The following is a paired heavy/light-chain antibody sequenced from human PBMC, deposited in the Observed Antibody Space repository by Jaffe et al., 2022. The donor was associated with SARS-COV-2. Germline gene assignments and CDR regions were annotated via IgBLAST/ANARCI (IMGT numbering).Heavy chain of an antibody. CDR2: IKRDGSQI. CDR1: GFIFSDYW. CDR3: ARDRYELYHYYHGMDV. J-gene: IGHJ6*02. Sequence: EVQLVESGGGLVQPGGSLRLSCEASGFIFSDYWLTWVRQAPGKGLEWVANIKRDGSQIFYLDSVKGRFTISRDNAKNSLYLQMNSLRAEDTAVYYCARDRYELYHYYHGMDVWGQGTTVTVSS. V-gene: IGHV3-7*01. D-gene: IGHD1-26*01.
Light chain of an antibody. CDR1: QNVNNW. CDR2: AAS. Sequence: DIQMTQSPSSVSASVGDTVTITCRASQNVNNWLAWYQQKPGKAPNLLIYAASSLQSGVPSRFSGSGSGTDFTLTISNLQPEDFATYYCQQANSYPPLTFGGGTKVEIK. CDR3: QQANSYPPLT. J-gene: IGKJ4*01. V-gene: IGKV1D-12*01.